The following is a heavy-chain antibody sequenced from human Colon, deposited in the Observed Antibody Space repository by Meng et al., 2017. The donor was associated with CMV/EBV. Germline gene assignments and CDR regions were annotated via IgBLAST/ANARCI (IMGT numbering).Heavy chain of an antibody. CDR1: GFTFSSYA. CDR2: ISSSGSTI. Sequence: GESLKISCAASGFTFSSYAMHWVRQAPGKGLEWVSYISSSGSTIYYADSVKGRFTISRDNAKNSLYLQMNSLRAEDTAVYYCARDTSCDPYYYGSGSYSCIGYYGMDVWGQGTTVTVSS. CDR3: ARDTSCDPYYYGSGSYSCIGYYGMDV. V-gene: IGHV3-48*04. J-gene: IGHJ6*02. D-gene: IGHD3-10*01.